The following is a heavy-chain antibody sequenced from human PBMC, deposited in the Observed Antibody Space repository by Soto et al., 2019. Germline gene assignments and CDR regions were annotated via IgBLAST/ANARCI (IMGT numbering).Heavy chain of an antibody. D-gene: IGHD1-26*01. CDR3: TIMGLGTFQS. CDR2: IQKKADGGAT. J-gene: IGHJ5*02. CDR1: GITFSNAW. V-gene: IGHV3-15*01. Sequence: EVQLVESGGGLVKDGGSLRLSCAVSGITFSNAWMAWVRQAPGKGLAWVGSIQKKADGGATEYAAYVKGRLSISRDDSKITLYLQMDSLKTEDSAVYYCTIMGLGTFQSWGEGTLLTVSS.